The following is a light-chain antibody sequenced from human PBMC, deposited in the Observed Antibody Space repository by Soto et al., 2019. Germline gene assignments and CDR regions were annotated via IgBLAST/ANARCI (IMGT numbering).Light chain of an antibody. J-gene: IGKJ2*01. CDR3: QQYDNLYT. CDR1: QDISNY. CDR2: DAS. V-gene: IGKV1-33*01. Sequence: DIQMTQSPSSLSASVGDRVTITFQASQDISNYLNWYQQKPGKAPKLLIYDASNSETGVPSRFSGSGSGTDFTFTISSLQPEDIATYYCQQYDNLYTFGQGTKVDI.